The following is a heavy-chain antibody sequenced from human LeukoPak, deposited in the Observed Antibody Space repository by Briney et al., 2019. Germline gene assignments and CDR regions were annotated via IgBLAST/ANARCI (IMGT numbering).Heavy chain of an antibody. CDR1: GYTFTSYG. V-gene: IGHV1-18*01. Sequence: RASVKVSCKAPGYTFTSYGISGVRQAPGQGREWMGWINAYNGNTNYAQKLQGRVTMNTDTSTSTAYIDMRSLKSNDTVVYYCARSIPETYYYDSSGYHFSDYFDYWGQGTLVTVSS. J-gene: IGHJ4*02. CDR2: INAYNGNT. D-gene: IGHD3-22*01. CDR3: ARSIPETYYYDSSGYHFSDYFDY.